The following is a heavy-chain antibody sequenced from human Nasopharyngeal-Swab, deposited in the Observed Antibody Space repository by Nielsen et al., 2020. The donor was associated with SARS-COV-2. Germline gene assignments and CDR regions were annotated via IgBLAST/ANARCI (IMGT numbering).Heavy chain of an antibody. D-gene: IGHD3-9*01. Sequence: GGSLRLYCVASGFTFINYGLHWVRQAPGKRLEWVQTISYEGRIKYYEDPVEGRFTITRDNSKNTVYLEMNSLRPEDTAIYSFAKDQSSGYDILTGWNGMDVWGQGTTVIVSS. CDR1: GFTFINYG. CDR2: ISYEGRIK. J-gene: IGHJ6*02. V-gene: IGHV3-30*02. CDR3: AKDQSSGYDILTGWNGMDV.